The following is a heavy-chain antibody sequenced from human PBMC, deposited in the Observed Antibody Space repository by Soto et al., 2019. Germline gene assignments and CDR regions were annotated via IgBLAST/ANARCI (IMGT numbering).Heavy chain of an antibody. CDR2: IYYSGST. CDR3: ARRWGYSFDY. J-gene: IGHJ4*02. D-gene: IGHD7-27*01. Sequence: PSETLSLTCTVSGGSISSSSYYWGWIRQPPGKGLEWIGSIYYSGSTNYNPSLKSRVTISVDTSKNQFSLKLSSVTAADTAVYYCARRWGYSFDYWGQGTLVTVSS. CDR1: GGSISSSSYY. V-gene: IGHV4-39*07.